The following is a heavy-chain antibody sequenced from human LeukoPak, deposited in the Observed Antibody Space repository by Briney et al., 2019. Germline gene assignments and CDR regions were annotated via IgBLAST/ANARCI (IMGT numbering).Heavy chain of an antibody. Sequence: VASVKVSCKASGYTFTSYGITWVRQAPGHGLEWMGWISPYNGNTNYAQNLQGRVTMTTDTSTSTAYKELRSLQSDDTAVYYCARSGTAYCNGGSCYGSKFDPWGQGTLVTVSS. CDR3: ARSGTAYCNGGSCYGSKFDP. CDR1: GYTFTSYG. CDR2: ISPYNGNT. V-gene: IGHV1-18*01. D-gene: IGHD2-15*01. J-gene: IGHJ5*02.